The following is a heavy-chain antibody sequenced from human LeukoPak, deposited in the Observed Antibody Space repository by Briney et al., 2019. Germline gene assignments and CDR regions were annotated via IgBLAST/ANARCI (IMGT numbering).Heavy chain of an antibody. CDR2: INPSGGST. V-gene: IGHV1-46*01. CDR1: GYTFTSYY. J-gene: IGHJ6*02. Sequence: ASVEVSCKASGYTFTSYYMHWVRQAPGQGLEWMGIINPSGGSTSYAQKFQGRVTMTRDTSTSTVYMELSSLRSEDTAVYYCARAPGVGPHYYEANYGMDVWGQGTTVTVSS. D-gene: IGHD3-22*01. CDR3: ARAPGVGPHYYEANYGMDV.